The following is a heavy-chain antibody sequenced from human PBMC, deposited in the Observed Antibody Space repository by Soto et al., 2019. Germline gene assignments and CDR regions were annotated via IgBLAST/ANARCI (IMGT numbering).Heavy chain of an antibody. CDR2: VSGYNGNT. CDR1: GYPFTTSG. Sequence: QVQLVQSGGEVKKPGASLKVSCKASGYPFTTSGVSWVRQAPGQGPEWMGWVSGYNGNTKYEDKFHDRVTMTTDTSTSTAYLELRSLTTDDTAVYYCARAGELPYYYYGMDVWGQGTTVIVSS. J-gene: IGHJ6*02. D-gene: IGHD1-7*01. CDR3: ARAGELPYYYYGMDV. V-gene: IGHV1-18*01.